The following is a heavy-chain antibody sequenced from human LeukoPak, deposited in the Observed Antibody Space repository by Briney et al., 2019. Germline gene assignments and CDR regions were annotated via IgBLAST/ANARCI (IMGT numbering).Heavy chain of an antibody. CDR3: ARVCTGTPLWSGYFGGSVRDAFDI. Sequence: GGSLRPSCAASGFTLSSYSMNWVRQAPGKGLEWVSSISSSGSYIYYADSVKGRFTISRDNAKNSLYLQMNSLRAEDTAVYYRARVCTGTPLWSGYFGGSVRDAFDIWGQGTMVTVSS. CDR1: GFTLSSYS. V-gene: IGHV3-21*01. D-gene: IGHD3-3*01. CDR2: ISSSGSYI. J-gene: IGHJ3*02.